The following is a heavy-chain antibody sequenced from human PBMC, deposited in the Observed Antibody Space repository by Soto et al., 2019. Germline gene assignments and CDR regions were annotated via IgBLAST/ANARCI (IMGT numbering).Heavy chain of an antibody. V-gene: IGHV3-21*01. J-gene: IGHJ4*02. D-gene: IGHD5-12*01. CDR2: ISSSSSYI. Sequence: GGSLRLSCAASGFTFSSYSMNWVRQAPGKGLEWVSSISSSSSYIYYADSVKGRFTISRDNAKNSLYLQMNSLRAEDTAVYYCARDGRGYSGYDYWGQGTLVTVSS. CDR3: ARDGRGYSGYDY. CDR1: GFTFSSYS.